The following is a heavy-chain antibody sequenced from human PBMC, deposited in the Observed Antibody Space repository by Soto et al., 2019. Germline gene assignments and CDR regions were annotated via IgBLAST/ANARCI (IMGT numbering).Heavy chain of an antibody. D-gene: IGHD1-1*01. V-gene: IGHV3-23*01. J-gene: IGHJ4*02. CDR3: ARESEH. CDR1: GFTFSNYA. Sequence: GGSLRLSXAASGFTFSNYAMSWVRQAPGKGLEWVSTITGSAGGTYYADSMKGRFTISRDNSKSTLYLQMYSLRVEDTAVYYCARESEHWGQGTLVTVS. CDR2: ITGSAGGT.